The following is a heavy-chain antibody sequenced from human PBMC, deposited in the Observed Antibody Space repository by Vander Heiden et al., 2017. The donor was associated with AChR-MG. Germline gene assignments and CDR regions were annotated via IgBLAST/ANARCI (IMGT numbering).Heavy chain of an antibody. CDR1: GGSFSGYY. V-gene: IGHV4-34*01. CDR3: ARGGGRGYYYYYGMDV. CDR2: INHSGST. Sequence: QVQLQQWGAGLLKPSETLSLTCAVHGGSFSGYYWRWIRQPPGKGLEWIGEINHSGSTNYNPSLKSRVTISVDTSKNQFSLKLSSVTAADTAVYYCARGGGRGYYYYYGMDVWGQGTTVTVSS. J-gene: IGHJ6*02. D-gene: IGHD1-26*01.